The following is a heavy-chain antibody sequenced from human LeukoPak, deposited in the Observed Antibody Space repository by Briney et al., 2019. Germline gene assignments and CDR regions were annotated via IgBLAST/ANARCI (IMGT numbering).Heavy chain of an antibody. D-gene: IGHD3-10*01. J-gene: IGHJ6*03. CDR2: INHSGST. CDR3: ARHVGEGGFGELLTYSYYFYMDV. V-gene: IGHV4-34*01. CDR1: GGSFSGYY. Sequence: SETLSLTCAVYGGSFSGYYWSWIRQPPGKGLEWIGEINHSGSTNYNPSLKSRVTISVDTSENQFSLKLSSVTAADTAVYYCARHVGEGGFGELLTYSYYFYMDVWGKGTTVTISS.